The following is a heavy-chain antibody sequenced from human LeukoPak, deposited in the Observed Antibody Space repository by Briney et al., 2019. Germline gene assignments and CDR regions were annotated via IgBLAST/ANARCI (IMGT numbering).Heavy chain of an antibody. J-gene: IGHJ4*02. CDR2: INYDGTYT. V-gene: IGHV3-74*01. Sequence: PGGSLRLSCAASGFTFENYWMHWVRQAPGKGLVWISCINYDGTYTNYADSVEGRFTISRDNVKSTLSLQMNSLRAEDTAVYYCHLAVIGAVADPFDYWGQGTLVTVSS. CDR1: GFTFENYW. D-gene: IGHD6-19*01. CDR3: HLAVIGAVADPFDY.